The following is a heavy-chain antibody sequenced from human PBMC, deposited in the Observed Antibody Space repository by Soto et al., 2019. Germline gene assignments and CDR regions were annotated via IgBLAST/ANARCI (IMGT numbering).Heavy chain of an antibody. J-gene: IGHJ5*02. CDR1: GGSISSSSYY. CDR2: IYYSGST. V-gene: IGHV4-39*01. CDR3: ATGGNYGDYVWFDP. D-gene: IGHD4-17*01. Sequence: QLQLQESGPGLVKPSETLSLTCTVSGGSISSSSYYWGWIRQPPGKGLEWIGSIYYSGSTYYNPSLKSRVTISVDTSKNQFSLKLSSVTAADTAVYYCATGGNYGDYVWFDPWGQGTLVTVSS.